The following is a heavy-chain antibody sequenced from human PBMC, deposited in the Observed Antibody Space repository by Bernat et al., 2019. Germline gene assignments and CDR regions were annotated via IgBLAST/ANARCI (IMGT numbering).Heavy chain of an antibody. CDR1: GFTFSSYG. Sequence: QVQLVESGGGVVQPGRSLRLSCAASGFTFSSYGMHWVRQAPGKGLEWVAVISYDGSNKYYADSVKGRFTISRDNSKNTLYLQMNSLRAEDTAVYYCARGSVVTRYWYFDLWGRGTLVTVSS. J-gene: IGHJ2*01. V-gene: IGHV3-30*03. D-gene: IGHD4-23*01. CDR3: ARGSVVTRYWYFDL. CDR2: ISYDGSNK.